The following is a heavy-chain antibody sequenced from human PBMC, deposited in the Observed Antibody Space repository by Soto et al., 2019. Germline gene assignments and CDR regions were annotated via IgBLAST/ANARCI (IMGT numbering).Heavy chain of an antibody. CDR2: IYYSGST. D-gene: IGHD6-13*01. J-gene: IGHJ6*02. CDR1: GGSISSSSYY. CDR3: ARRQPPSRRGGMDV. V-gene: IGHV4-39*01. Sequence: SETLSLTCTVSGGSISSSSYYWGWIRQPPGKGLEWIGSIYYSGSTYYNPSLKSRVTISVDTSKNQFSLKLSSVTAADTAVYYCARRQPPSRRGGMDVWGQGTTVTVSS.